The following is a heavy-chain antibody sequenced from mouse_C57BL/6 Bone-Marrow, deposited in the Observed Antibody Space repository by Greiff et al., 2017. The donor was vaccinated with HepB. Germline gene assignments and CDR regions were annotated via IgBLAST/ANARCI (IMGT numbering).Heavy chain of an antibody. CDR2: ISNGGGST. V-gene: IGHV5-12*01. D-gene: IGHD1-1*01. CDR1: GFTFSDYY. J-gene: IGHJ4*01. CDR3: ARRVGSSPYYAMDY. Sequence: EVQLVDSGGGLVQPGGSLKLSCAASGFTFSDYYMYWVRQTPEKRLEWVAYISNGGGSTYYPDTVKGRFTISRDNAKNTLYLQMSRLKSEDTAMYYCARRVGSSPYYAMDYWGQGTSVTVSS.